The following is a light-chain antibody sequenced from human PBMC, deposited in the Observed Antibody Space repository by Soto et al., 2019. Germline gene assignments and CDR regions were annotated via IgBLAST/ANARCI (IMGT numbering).Light chain of an antibody. CDR1: SSDVGGYNY. Sequence: QSALTQPPSASGSPGQSVTISCTGTSSDVGGYNYVSWYQQHPGKVPKLMVYEVNKRPSGVPDRFSGSKSGNTASLTVSGLQAEDEGDYSCTSYAGGNNVFGTGTQLTVL. J-gene: IGLJ1*01. CDR3: TSYAGGNNV. V-gene: IGLV2-8*01. CDR2: EVN.